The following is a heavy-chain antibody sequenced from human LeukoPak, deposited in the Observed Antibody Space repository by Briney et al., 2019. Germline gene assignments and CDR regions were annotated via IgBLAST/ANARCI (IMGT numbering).Heavy chain of an antibody. CDR2: ISSSSSYI. Sequence: GGSLRLSCAASGFTFSSYSMNWVRQAPGKGLEWVSSISSSSSYIYYADSVKGRFTISRDNAKNSLYLQMNSLRAEDTAVYYCARVPGHSAAATRTYYYYYMDVWGKGTTVTVSS. CDR1: GFTFSSYS. J-gene: IGHJ6*03. CDR3: ARVPGHSAAATRTYYYYYMDV. D-gene: IGHD6-13*01. V-gene: IGHV3-21*01.